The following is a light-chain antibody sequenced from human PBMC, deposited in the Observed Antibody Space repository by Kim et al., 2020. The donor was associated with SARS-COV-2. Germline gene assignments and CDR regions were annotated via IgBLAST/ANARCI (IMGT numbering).Light chain of an antibody. CDR2: GNN. Sequence: QSVLTQPPSMSAAPGQKVTISCSGSSSNIADNFVSWYQEVPGTAPKLLIYGNNNRPSGIPDRFSGSKSGTSATLDITGLQTGDEAHYYCGTWDDSLGAGVFGGGTKLTVL. V-gene: IGLV1-51*01. J-gene: IGLJ2*01. CDR1: SSNIADNF. CDR3: GTWDDSLGAGV.